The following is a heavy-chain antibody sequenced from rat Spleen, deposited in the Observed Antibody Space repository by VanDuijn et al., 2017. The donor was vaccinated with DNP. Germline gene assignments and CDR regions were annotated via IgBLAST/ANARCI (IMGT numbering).Heavy chain of an antibody. V-gene: IGHV5-25*01. Sequence: EVQLVESGGGLVQPGRSMKLSCAASGFTFSDYNMAWVRQAPKKGLEWVASISTSGGSTYYRDSVKGRFTVSRDNAKSTLYLQMNSLRSEDTATYYCARRRYGYGLFDYWGQGVMVTVSS. CDR2: ISTSGGST. CDR1: GFTFSDYN. CDR3: ARRRYGYGLFDY. D-gene: IGHD1-7*01. J-gene: IGHJ2*01.